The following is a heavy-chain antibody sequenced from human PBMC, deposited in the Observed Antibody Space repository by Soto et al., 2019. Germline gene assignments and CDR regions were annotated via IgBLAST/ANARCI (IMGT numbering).Heavy chain of an antibody. CDR2: IYYSGST. V-gene: IGHV4-59*01. D-gene: IGHD3-22*01. CDR1: GGSISSYY. CDR3: ARGYYYDSSGYSAY. Sequence: SETLSLTCTVSGGSISSYYWSWIRQPPGKGLEWIGYIYYSGSTNYNPSLKSRVTISVDTSKNQFSLKLSSVTAADTAVYYCARGYYYDSSGYSAYWGQGTLVTVSS. J-gene: IGHJ4*02.